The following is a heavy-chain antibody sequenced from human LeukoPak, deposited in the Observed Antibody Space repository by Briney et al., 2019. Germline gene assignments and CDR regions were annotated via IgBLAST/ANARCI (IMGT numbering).Heavy chain of an antibody. CDR2: INPNSGGT. D-gene: IGHD1-20*01. J-gene: IGHJ4*02. CDR1: GYTFTGYY. V-gene: IGHV1-2*02. CDR3: ARPVLKGYDNCGY. Sequence: GASVKVSCKASGYTFTGYYMHWVRQAPGQGLEWTGWINPNSGGTNYAQKLQGRVTMTRDTSISTAYMELSRLRSDDTAVYYCARPVLKGYDNCGYWGQGTLVTVSS.